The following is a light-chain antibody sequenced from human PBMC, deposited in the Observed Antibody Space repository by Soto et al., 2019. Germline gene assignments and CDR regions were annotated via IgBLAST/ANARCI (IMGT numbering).Light chain of an antibody. Sequence: QSALTQPASVSGSPGQSITISCTRTSSDVGGYNYVSWYQQHPGKAPKLMIYDVTNRPSGVSNRFSGSKSGNTASLTISGLQAEDEADYSCSSYTGSNTPYVFGTGTKVTVL. CDR2: DVT. CDR1: SSDVGGYNY. CDR3: SSYTGSNTPYV. V-gene: IGLV2-14*03. J-gene: IGLJ1*01.